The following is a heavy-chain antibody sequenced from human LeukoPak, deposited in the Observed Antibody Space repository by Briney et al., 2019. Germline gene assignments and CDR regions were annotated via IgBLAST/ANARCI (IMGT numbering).Heavy chain of an antibody. CDR1: GGTFSSYA. J-gene: IGHJ4*02. CDR2: IIPIFGTA. D-gene: IGHD3-22*01. CDR3: ARGQQDYYDSSGYYLSL. V-gene: IGHV1-69*13. Sequence: ASVKVSCKASGGTFSSYAISWVRQAPGQGLEWMGGIIPIFGTANYAQKLQGRVTITADESTSTAYMELSSLRSEDTAVYYCARGQQDYYDSSGYYLSLWGQGTLVTVSS.